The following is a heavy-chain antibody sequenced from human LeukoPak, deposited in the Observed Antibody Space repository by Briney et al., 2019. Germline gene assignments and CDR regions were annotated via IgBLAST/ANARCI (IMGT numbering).Heavy chain of an antibody. V-gene: IGHV1-24*01. D-gene: IGHD4/OR15-4a*01. CDR1: GYTLTELS. CDR2: FEPEHGKT. Sequence: ASVKVSCKISGYTLTELSMNWVRQAPGKGLEWLGGFEPEHGKTIYAQKFQGRVTVTEDTSSDTGYMELSSLRSEDTAMYCCAIGAAFDPLTFDFWGQGTLVTVSS. CDR3: AIGAAFDPLTFDF. J-gene: IGHJ4*02.